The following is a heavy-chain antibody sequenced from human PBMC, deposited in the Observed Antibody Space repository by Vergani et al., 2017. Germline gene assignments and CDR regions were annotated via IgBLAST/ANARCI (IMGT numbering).Heavy chain of an antibody. D-gene: IGHD2-2*01. V-gene: IGHV1-46*01. J-gene: IGHJ6*03. CDR3: ARSTAWTSCYSGCYYYMDV. CDR2: INPSGGST. Sequence: QVQLVQSGAEVKKPGASVKVSCKASGYTFTSYYMHWVRQAPGQGLEWMGIINPSGGSTSYAQKVQGRVTMTRDTSTSTVYMELSSLRSEDTAVYYCARSTAWTSCYSGCYYYMDVWGKGTTVTVSS. CDR1: GYTFTSYY.